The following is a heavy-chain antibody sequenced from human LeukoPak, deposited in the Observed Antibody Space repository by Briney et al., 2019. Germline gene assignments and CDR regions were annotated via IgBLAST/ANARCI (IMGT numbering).Heavy chain of an antibody. J-gene: IGHJ4*02. CDR3: ERAISFGYDYPFDY. CDR2: IYYTGST. CDR1: AGSISTSHYF. V-gene: IGHV4-39*01. Sequence: SETLSLTCTVSAGSISTSHYFWGWIRQPPGMGLEWIGNIYYTGSTYYNPSLNSRVTISVDTSKDQFSLKLSSVTAADTAVYYCERAISFGYDYPFDYWGQGTIVTVSS. D-gene: IGHD3-22*01.